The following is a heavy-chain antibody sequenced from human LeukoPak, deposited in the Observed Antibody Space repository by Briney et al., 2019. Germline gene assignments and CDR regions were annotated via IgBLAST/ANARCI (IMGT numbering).Heavy chain of an antibody. D-gene: IGHD2-15*01. J-gene: IGHJ4*02. CDR3: AKDLLRWAFDY. Sequence: GGSLRLSCAASGFTMSNNAMSWVRQAPGKGLEWVSAINGGNSDTDYAESVKGRFTISRDNSRNTLYLQMNSLRAEDTAVYYCAKDLLRWAFDYWGQGTLVTVSS. CDR1: GFTMSNNA. V-gene: IGHV3-23*01. CDR2: INGGNSDT.